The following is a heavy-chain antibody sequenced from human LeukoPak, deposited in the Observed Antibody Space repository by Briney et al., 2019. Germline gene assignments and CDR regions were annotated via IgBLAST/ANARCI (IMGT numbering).Heavy chain of an antibody. CDR1: GFTFSSYA. V-gene: IGHV3-23*01. J-gene: IGHJ5*02. CDR3: ANSAGWYQLLPWFDP. D-gene: IGHD2-2*01. CDR2: ISGTGGST. Sequence: GGSLRLSCAASGFTFSSYAMSWVRQAPGKGLEWVSAISGTGGSTYYADSVKGRFTISRDNSKNTLYLQMNSLRAEDTAVYYCANSAGWYQLLPWFDPWGQGTLVTVSS.